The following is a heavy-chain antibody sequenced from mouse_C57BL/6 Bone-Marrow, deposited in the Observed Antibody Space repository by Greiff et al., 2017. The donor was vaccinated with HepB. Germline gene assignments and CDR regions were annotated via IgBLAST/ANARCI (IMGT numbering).Heavy chain of an antibody. CDR3: ARDLSYFDY. Sequence: EVQLVESEGGLVQPGSSMKLSCTASGFTFSDYCMAWVRQVPEKGLEWVANINYDGSSTYYLDSLKSRFIISRDNAKNILYLQMSSLKSEDTATYYCARDLSYFDYWGQGTTLTVSS. J-gene: IGHJ2*01. V-gene: IGHV5-16*01. CDR2: INYDGSST. CDR1: GFTFSDYC.